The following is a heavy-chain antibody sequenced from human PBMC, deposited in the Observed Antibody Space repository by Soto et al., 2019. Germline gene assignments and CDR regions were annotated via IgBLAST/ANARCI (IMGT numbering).Heavy chain of an antibody. CDR3: AAGVELEGYGMDV. D-gene: IGHD1-1*01. V-gene: IGHV1-58*01. Sequence: GASVKVSCKASGFTFTSSAVQWVRQARGQRLEWIGWIVVGSGNTNYAQKFQERDTITRDMSTSTAYMELSSLRSEDTAVYYCAAGVELEGYGMDVWGQGTTVTVSS. CDR1: GFTFTSSA. CDR2: IVVGSGNT. J-gene: IGHJ6*02.